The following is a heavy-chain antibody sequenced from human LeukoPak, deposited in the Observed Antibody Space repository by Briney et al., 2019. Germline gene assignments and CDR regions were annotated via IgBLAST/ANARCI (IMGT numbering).Heavy chain of an antibody. CDR1: EYTFTGYY. CDR3: ARELTTVTTTDDY. J-gene: IGHJ4*02. V-gene: IGHV1-2*02. Sequence: ASVKVSCKASEYTFTGYYIHWVRQAPGQGLEWMGWINPNSDDTKYAQRFQGRVTMTRDTSISTAYMELSRLRSDDTAVYYCARELTTVTTTDDYWGQGTLVTVSS. D-gene: IGHD4-17*01. CDR2: INPNSDDT.